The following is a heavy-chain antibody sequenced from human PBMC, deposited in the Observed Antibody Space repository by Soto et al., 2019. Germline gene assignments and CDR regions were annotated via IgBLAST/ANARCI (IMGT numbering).Heavy chain of an antibody. V-gene: IGHV1-18*01. CDR2: ISAYNGNT. Sequence: ASVKVSCKASGYTFTSYGISWVRQAPGQGLEWMGWISAYNGNTNYAQKLQGRVTMTTDTSTSTAYMELRSLRSDDTAVYYCASCSRCSSPIRTFDIWGQGTMVTVSS. CDR3: ASCSRCSSPIRTFDI. J-gene: IGHJ3*02. CDR1: GYTFTSYG. D-gene: IGHD2-2*01.